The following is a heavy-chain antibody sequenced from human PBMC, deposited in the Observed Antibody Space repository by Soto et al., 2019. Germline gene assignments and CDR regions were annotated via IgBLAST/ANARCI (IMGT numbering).Heavy chain of an antibody. D-gene: IGHD4-17*01. CDR1: GYTFATST. Sequence: QLQLVQSGPEAKKPGASVKVSCKASGYTFATSTISWLRQAPGQGPEWMGWIKAYSGNTNYAQKLQGRFTMTTDTSTSTAYMELRSLTTDDTAIYYCAIADYGDDDYWGQGTLVNVSS. V-gene: IGHV1-18*01. CDR3: AIADYGDDDY. J-gene: IGHJ4*02. CDR2: IKAYSGNT.